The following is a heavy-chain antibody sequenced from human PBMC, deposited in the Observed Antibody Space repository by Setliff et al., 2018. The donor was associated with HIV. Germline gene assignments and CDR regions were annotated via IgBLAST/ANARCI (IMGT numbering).Heavy chain of an antibody. CDR3: TTSLPWFDP. CDR1: GFTVRSNY. J-gene: IGHJ5*02. V-gene: IGHV3-15*01. Sequence: GSLRLSCSVSGFTVRSNYMSWVRQAPGKGLEWVGRIKSKTDGGTTDYAAPVKGRFTISRDDSKNTLYLQMNSLKTEDTAVYYCTTSLPWFDPWGQGTLVTVSS. CDR2: IKSKTDGGTT.